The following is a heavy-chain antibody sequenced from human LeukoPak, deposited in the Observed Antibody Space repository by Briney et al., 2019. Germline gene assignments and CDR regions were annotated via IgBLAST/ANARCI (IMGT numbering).Heavy chain of an antibody. CDR3: ARVNTAMVLAFDY. CDR2: LYHSGST. Sequence: PSQTLSLTCNVSGGSISSGDYYWSRIRQPPGKGLEWIGYLYHSGSTYYNPSLKSRVTISVDRSKNQFSLKLSSVTAADTAVYYCARVNTAMVLAFDYWGQGTLVTVSS. J-gene: IGHJ4*02. V-gene: IGHV4-30-4*01. CDR1: GGSISSGDYY. D-gene: IGHD5-18*01.